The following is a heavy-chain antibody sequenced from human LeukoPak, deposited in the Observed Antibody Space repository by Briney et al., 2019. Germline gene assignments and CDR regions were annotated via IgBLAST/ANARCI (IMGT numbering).Heavy chain of an antibody. V-gene: IGHV4-4*07. D-gene: IGHD3-16*01. J-gene: IGHJ4*02. Sequence: SETLSLTCTVSGGSINSYWSWIRQSAGKGLEWIGRMYPSGSANYNPSLKSRLTMSVDTSKNQFSLRLNSVTATDTAVYYCARGAGPFDYWGQGTLVTVSS. CDR2: MYPSGSA. CDR1: GGSINSY. CDR3: ARGAGPFDY.